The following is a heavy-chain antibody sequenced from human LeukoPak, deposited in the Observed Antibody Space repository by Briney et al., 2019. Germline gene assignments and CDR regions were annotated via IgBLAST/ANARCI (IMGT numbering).Heavy chain of an antibody. D-gene: IGHD6-19*01. CDR1: GFTLSSYA. Sequence: GGSLRLSCAAFGFTLSSYAMSWVRQAPGKGLEWVSGISGSGGSTYYADSVKGRFSISRDNSKNTLYLEMNSLRAEDTAVYYCAKGRGQWLAAINYWGQGTLVTVSS. J-gene: IGHJ4*02. CDR2: ISGSGGST. V-gene: IGHV3-23*01. CDR3: AKGRGQWLAAINY.